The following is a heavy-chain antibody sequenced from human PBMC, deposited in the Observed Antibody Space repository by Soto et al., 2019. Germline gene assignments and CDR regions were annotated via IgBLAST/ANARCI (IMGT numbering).Heavy chain of an antibody. Sequence: EVQLLESGGGLVQPGGSLRLSCATSGFTFSSYAMSWVRQAPGKGLEWVSTITGGGKTYYADSVKGRFTISRDNSKNTLYVQMNSLRAEDXXXXXXXXXXXXXXXGXWGQGTLVTVSS. CDR1: GFTFSSYA. CDR2: ITGGGKT. CDR3: XXXXXXXXXGX. J-gene: IGHJ4*02. V-gene: IGHV3-23*01.